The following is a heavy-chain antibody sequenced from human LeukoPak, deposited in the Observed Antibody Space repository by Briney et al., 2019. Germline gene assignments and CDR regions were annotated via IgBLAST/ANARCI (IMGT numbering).Heavy chain of an antibody. CDR2: ISGSGGST. J-gene: IGHJ5*02. CDR1: GFTLSSYA. Sequence: QPGGSLRLSCAASGFTLSSYAMSWVRQAPGKGLEWVSAISGSGGSTYYADSVKGRFTISRDNSKNTLYLQMNNLRAEDTAVYYCAKMLYDSSGYYHEWFDPWGQGTLVTVSS. D-gene: IGHD3-22*01. V-gene: IGHV3-23*01. CDR3: AKMLYDSSGYYHEWFDP.